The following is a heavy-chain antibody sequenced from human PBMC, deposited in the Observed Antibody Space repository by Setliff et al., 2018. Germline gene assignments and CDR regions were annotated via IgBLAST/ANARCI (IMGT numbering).Heavy chain of an antibody. V-gene: IGHV5-51*01. Sequence: GESLTISCKGSGYSFTSYWIGWVRQMPGKGLEWMGIIYPGDXXTXYSPSFQGXXTISADKSISTAYLQWSSLKASDTAMYYCAKSRSNFWSGYFNWFDPWGQGTLVTVSS. CDR3: AKSRSNFWSGYFNWFDP. J-gene: IGHJ5*02. CDR2: IYPGDXXT. D-gene: IGHD3-3*01. CDR1: GYSFTSYW.